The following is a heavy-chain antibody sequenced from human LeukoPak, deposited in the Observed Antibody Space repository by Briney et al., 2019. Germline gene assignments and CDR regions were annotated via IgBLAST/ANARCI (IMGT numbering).Heavy chain of an antibody. D-gene: IGHD2-2*02. Sequence: SETLSLTCTVSGGSISSYYWSWIRQPAGKGLEWIGRIYTSGSTNYNPSLKSRVTMSVDTPKNQFSLKLSSVTAADTAVYYSARQAFAVDCSSTGCYKVWFDPWGQGTLVTVSS. CDR2: IYTSGST. CDR1: GGSISSYY. CDR3: ARQAFAVDCSSTGCYKVWFDP. J-gene: IGHJ5*02. V-gene: IGHV4-4*07.